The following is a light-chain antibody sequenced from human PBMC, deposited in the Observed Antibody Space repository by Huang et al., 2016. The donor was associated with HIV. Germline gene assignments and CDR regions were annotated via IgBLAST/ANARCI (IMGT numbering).Light chain of an antibody. CDR3: HQYNNLPYT. CDR2: DAS. V-gene: IGKV1-33*01. CDR1: QDISNF. J-gene: IGKJ2*01. Sequence: DIQMTQSPSSLSASVGDRVTITCQASQDISNFLNWYLQKPGKAPKLLIYDASSLETGVPSRFSGSGSGTDFTFTISSLQPEDIATYYCHQYNNLPYTFGQGTKLEIK.